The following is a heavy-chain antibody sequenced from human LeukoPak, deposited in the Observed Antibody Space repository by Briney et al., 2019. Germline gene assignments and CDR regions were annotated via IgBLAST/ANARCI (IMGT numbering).Heavy chain of an antibody. CDR2: IYYSGST. D-gene: IGHD4-17*01. V-gene: IGHV4-39*07. CDR3: VRGTVTTRRWFDP. CDR1: GGSISSSSYY. Sequence: SETLSLTCIVSGGSISSSSYYWGWIRQPPGKGLEWIGSIYYSGSTFYTSSLKSRVTISLDMSKNQISLKLSSVTAADTAVYYCVRGTVTTRRWFDPWGQGTLVTVSS. J-gene: IGHJ5*02.